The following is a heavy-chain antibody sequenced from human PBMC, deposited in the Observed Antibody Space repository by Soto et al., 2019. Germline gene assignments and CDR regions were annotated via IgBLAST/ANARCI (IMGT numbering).Heavy chain of an antibody. J-gene: IGHJ3*01. V-gene: IGHV3-21*01. CDR2: VSTSSDYI. D-gene: IGHD2-15*01. Sequence: EVQLVESGGGLVKPGGSLRLSCAASGFTFISYSMNWVRQAPGKGLEWVSSVSTSSDYIYYTDSVKGRFTISRDNAKNSLYLQMNGLRAEDTAVYYCAKDCGRGYALYAFDLWGQGTMVTVSS. CDR3: AKDCGRGYALYAFDL. CDR1: GFTFISYS.